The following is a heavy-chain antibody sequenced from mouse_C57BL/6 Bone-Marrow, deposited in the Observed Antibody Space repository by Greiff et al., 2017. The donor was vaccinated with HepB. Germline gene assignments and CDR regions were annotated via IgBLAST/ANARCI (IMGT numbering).Heavy chain of an antibody. J-gene: IGHJ2*01. Sequence: QVQLQQPGAELVRPGSSVKLSCKASGYTFTSYWMHWVKQRPIQGLEWIGNIDPSDSETHYNQKFKDKATLTVDKSSSTAYMQLSSLTSEDSAVYYCARGYGNYVGYWGQGTTLTVSS. V-gene: IGHV1-52*01. CDR2: IDPSDSET. D-gene: IGHD2-10*02. CDR1: GYTFTSYW. CDR3: ARGYGNYVGY.